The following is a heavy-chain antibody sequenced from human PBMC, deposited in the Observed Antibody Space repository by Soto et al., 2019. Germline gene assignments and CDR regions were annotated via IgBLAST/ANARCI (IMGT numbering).Heavy chain of an antibody. Sequence: PSETLSLTCTVSGGSISSYYWSWIRQPPGKGLEWTGYIYYSGSTNYNPSLKSRVTISVDTSKNQFSLKLSSVTAADTAVYYCARGDCSGGSCYSGPFDYWGQGTLVTVSS. D-gene: IGHD2-15*01. J-gene: IGHJ4*02. CDR1: GGSISSYY. CDR3: ARGDCSGGSCYSGPFDY. CDR2: IYYSGST. V-gene: IGHV4-59*01.